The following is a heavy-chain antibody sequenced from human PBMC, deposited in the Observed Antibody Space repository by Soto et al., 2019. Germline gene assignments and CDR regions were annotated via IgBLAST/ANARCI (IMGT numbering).Heavy chain of an antibody. V-gene: IGHV4-30-2*01. CDR3: ASAGGLGAVAADS. D-gene: IGHD6-19*01. J-gene: IGHJ4*02. Sequence: QLQLQESGSGLVKPSQTLSLTCAVSGGSISSGGYSWSWIRQPPGKGLEWIGYIYHSGSTDYNPALKSRVTIPVDWTKNQFSLKLSSVTAADTAVYYCASAGGLGAVAADSWGQGTLVTVSS. CDR2: IYHSGST. CDR1: GGSISSGGYS.